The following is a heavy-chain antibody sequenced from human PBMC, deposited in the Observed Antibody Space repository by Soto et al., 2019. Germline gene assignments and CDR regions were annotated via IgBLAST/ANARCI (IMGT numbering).Heavy chain of an antibody. CDR2: TYYRSKWYN. Sequence: PSQTRSLTCXISGDSVSSNSAAWNWIRQSPSRGLEWLGRTYYRSKWYNDYAVSVKSRITINPDTSKNQFSLQLNSVTPEDTAVYYCATDVRRVGATTNYYYGMDVWGQGTTVTVSS. D-gene: IGHD1-26*01. CDR1: GDSVSSNSAA. CDR3: ATDVRRVGATTNYYYGMDV. V-gene: IGHV6-1*01. J-gene: IGHJ6*02.